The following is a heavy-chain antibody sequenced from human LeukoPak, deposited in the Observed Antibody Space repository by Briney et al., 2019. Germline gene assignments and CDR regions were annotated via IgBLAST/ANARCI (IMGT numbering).Heavy chain of an antibody. Sequence: GGSLRLSCATSGFTFDDYGMNWVRQAPGKGLEWVSNINWNGRNVDYADSVKGRFTISRDKAMNSLHLQMNSLRAEDTAVYYCARGYSTGWYLSSWGQGTLVTVSS. CDR1: GFTFDDYG. CDR3: ARGYSTGWYLSS. CDR2: INWNGRNV. J-gene: IGHJ5*02. V-gene: IGHV3-20*04. D-gene: IGHD6-19*01.